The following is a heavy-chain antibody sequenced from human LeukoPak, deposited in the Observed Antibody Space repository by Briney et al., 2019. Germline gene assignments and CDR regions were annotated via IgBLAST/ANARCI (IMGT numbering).Heavy chain of an antibody. CDR1: GFTFSSYA. V-gene: IGHV3-23*01. Sequence: GGSLRLSCAASGFTFSSYAMSWVRQAPGKGLEGVSAVSGSGSSTYYADSVKGRFTISRDNDKNTLYLQMNSLRAEDTAVYYCGKDMGVPAAMVDYWGQGTLVTVSS. D-gene: IGHD2-2*01. CDR3: GKDMGVPAAMVDY. CDR2: VSGSGSST. J-gene: IGHJ4*02.